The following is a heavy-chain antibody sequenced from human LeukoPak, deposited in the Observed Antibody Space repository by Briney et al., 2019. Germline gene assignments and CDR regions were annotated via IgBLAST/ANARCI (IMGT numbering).Heavy chain of an antibody. J-gene: IGHJ4*02. Sequence: ETLSLTCAVYGGSFSGYYWSWIRQPPGKGLEWIGEINHSGSTNYNPSLKSRVTISVDTSKNQFSLKLSSVTAADTAVYYCARRTIYYYFDYWGQGTLVTVSS. CDR2: INHSGST. CDR1: GGSFSGYY. V-gene: IGHV4-34*01. CDR3: ARRTIYYYFDY. D-gene: IGHD2-2*02.